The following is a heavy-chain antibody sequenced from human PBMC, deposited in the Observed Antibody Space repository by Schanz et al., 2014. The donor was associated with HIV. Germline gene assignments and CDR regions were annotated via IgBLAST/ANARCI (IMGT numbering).Heavy chain of an antibody. V-gene: IGHV3-33*01. D-gene: IGHD2-21*02. CDR1: GFIFSSYG. Sequence: QVQLVESGGGVVQPGRLLRLSCAASGFIFSSYGMYLVRQAPGKGLEWVAVVWYDGSKRYYADSVKGRFTISRDNSKNTLYLQMNSLRAEDTAVYYCARDRMTANWKNSMDLWGQGTTVTVSS. CDR2: VWYDGSKR. CDR3: ARDRMTANWKNSMDL. J-gene: IGHJ6*02.